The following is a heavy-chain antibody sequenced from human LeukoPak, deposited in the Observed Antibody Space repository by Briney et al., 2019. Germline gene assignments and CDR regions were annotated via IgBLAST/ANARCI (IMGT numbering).Heavy chain of an antibody. CDR1: GGSISSYY. V-gene: IGHV4-59*08. J-gene: IGHJ5*02. Sequence: SETLSLTCTVSGGSISSYYWSWTRQPPGKGLEWIGYIHYSGSTNYNPSLKSRLTISVNTSKNQFSLKLSSVTAADTAVYYCARLYSSGYYYVEWFDPWGQGTLVTVSS. D-gene: IGHD3-22*01. CDR2: IHYSGST. CDR3: ARLYSSGYYYVEWFDP.